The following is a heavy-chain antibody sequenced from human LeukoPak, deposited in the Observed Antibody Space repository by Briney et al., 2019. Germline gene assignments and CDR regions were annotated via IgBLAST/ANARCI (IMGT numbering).Heavy chain of an antibody. CDR3: ARVDHIAVAGTFDY. J-gene: IGHJ4*02. D-gene: IGHD6-19*01. CDR1: GYTFTSYG. Sequence: ASVKVSCKASGYTFTSYGISWVRQAPGQGLEWMGWISAYNGNTNYAQKLQGRVTMTTDTSTSTAYMELRSLRSDDTAVYYCARVDHIAVAGTFDYWGQGTLVTVSS. CDR2: ISAYNGNT. V-gene: IGHV1-18*01.